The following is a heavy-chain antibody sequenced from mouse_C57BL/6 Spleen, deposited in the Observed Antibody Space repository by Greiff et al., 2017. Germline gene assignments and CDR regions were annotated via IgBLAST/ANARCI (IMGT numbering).Heavy chain of an antibody. CDR3: ARGDDPPDY. Sequence: EVQRVESGGGLVKPGGSLKLSCAASGFTFSDYGMHWVRQAPEKGLEWVAYISRGSSTIYYADTVQGRFTISRDNAKNTLFLQMTSLRSEDTAMYYCARGDDPPDYWGQGTTLTVSS. J-gene: IGHJ2*01. V-gene: IGHV5-17*01. D-gene: IGHD2-12*01. CDR2: ISRGSSTI. CDR1: GFTFSDYG.